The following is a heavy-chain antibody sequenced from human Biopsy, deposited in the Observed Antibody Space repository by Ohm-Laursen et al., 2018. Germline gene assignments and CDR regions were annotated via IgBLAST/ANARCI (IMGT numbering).Heavy chain of an antibody. D-gene: IGHD3-10*01. CDR2: IYHTGIT. V-gene: IGHV4-39*01. Sequence: SQTLSLTCTVTDGSISNIINYWGWIRQPLGKGLEWLGSIYHTGITAYNTSLKSRVTISVDTSNTKFSLNLSSLTAADTAVYYCARHSFGSGRDFWGQGTLVTVSS. CDR3: ARHSFGSGRDF. J-gene: IGHJ4*02. CDR1: DGSISNIINY.